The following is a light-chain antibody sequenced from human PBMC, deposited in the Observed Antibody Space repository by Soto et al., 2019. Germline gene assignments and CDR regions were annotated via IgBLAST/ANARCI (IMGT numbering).Light chain of an antibody. V-gene: IGKV3-15*01. J-gene: IGKJ1*01. CDR3: QQYNNWPRT. CDR2: GAS. Sequence: EIMMTQSPATLSVSPGERATLSCRASQSVSSNLAWYQHKPGQAPRLLIYGASTRATGIPARFSGSGSGTEFTLTIRSLQSEDFAVYYCQQYNNWPRTFGQGTKVEIK. CDR1: QSVSSN.